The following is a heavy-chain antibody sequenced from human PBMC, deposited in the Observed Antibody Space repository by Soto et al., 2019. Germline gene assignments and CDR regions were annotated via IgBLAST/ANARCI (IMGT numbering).Heavy chain of an antibody. CDR3: ARPWERAPSGGMDV. V-gene: IGHV1-69*13. D-gene: IGHD1-1*01. J-gene: IGHJ6*02. CDR1: GGTFSSYA. CDR2: IIPIFGTA. Sequence: SVKVSCKASGGTFSSYAISWVRQAPGQGLEWMGGIIPIFGTANYAQKFQGRVTITADESTSTAYMELSSLGSEDTAVYYCARPWERAPSGGMDVWGQGTTVTVSS.